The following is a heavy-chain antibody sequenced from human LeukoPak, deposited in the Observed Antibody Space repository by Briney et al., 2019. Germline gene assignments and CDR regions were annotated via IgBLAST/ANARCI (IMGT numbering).Heavy chain of an antibody. CDR1: GGSISSSNW. CDR3: ALAAPRPYYYGMDV. CDR2: IYHSGST. J-gene: IGHJ6*02. D-gene: IGHD6-6*01. V-gene: IGHV4-4*02. Sequence: PSETLSLTCTVSGGSISSSNWWSWVRQPPGKGLEWIGEIYHSGSTNYNPSLKSRVTISVDKSKNQFSLKLSSVTAADTAVYYCALAAPRPYYYGMDVWGQGTTVTVSS.